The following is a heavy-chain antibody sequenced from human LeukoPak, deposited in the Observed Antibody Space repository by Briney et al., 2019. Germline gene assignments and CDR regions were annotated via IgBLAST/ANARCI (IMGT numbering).Heavy chain of an antibody. CDR1: GGSISSYY. V-gene: IGHV4-59*01. Sequence: KASETLSLTCTVSGGSISSYYWGWIRQPPGKGLEWIGYIYYSGSTNYNPSLKSRVTISVDTSKNQFSLKLSSVTAADTAVYCCARWAVTTLTFDYWGQGTLVTVSS. J-gene: IGHJ4*02. CDR3: ARWAVTTLTFDY. CDR2: IYYSGST. D-gene: IGHD4-17*01.